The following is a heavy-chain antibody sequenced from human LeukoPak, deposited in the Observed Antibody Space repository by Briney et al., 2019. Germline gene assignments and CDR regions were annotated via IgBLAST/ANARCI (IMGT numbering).Heavy chain of an antibody. CDR3: ARVGTLFGESNRGY. CDR2: INPNSGGT. Sequence: ASVKASCKASGYTFTSYDINWVRQAPGQGLEWMGWINPNSGGTNYAKGFQGRVTMTRDTSISTAYMELSRLRSDDTAVYYCARVGTLFGESNRGYWGQGTLVTVSS. V-gene: IGHV1-2*02. CDR1: GYTFTSYD. D-gene: IGHD3-3*01. J-gene: IGHJ4*02.